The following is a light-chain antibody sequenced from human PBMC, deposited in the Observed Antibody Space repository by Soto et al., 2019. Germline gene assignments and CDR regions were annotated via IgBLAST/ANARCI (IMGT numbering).Light chain of an antibody. CDR3: QQYTTSPFT. V-gene: IGKV3-20*01. J-gene: IGKJ3*01. CDR1: QSVGSNY. Sequence: EIVLTQSPGTLSLSPGERATLSCRASQSVGSNYLAWYQQKPGQAPRPLIFGASSRATGIPDRFSGSGSGTDFTLTISRLEPEDFAVYYCQQYTTSPFTFGPGTKVDIK. CDR2: GAS.